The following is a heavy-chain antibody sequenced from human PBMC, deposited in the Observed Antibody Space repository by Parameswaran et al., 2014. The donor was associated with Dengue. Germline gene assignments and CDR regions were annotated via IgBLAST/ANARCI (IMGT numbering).Heavy chain of an antibody. CDR3: ARDQSLRDCSSTSCYPPPKEIKDRYYYYGMDV. CDR2: ISSSGSTI. V-gene: IGHV3-11*01. Sequence: VRQAPGKGLEWVSYISSSGSTIYYADSVKGRFTISRDNAKNSLYLQMNSLRAEDTAVYYCARDQSLRDCSSTSCYPPPKEIKDRYYYYGMDVWGQGTTVTVSS. D-gene: IGHD2-2*01. J-gene: IGHJ6*02.